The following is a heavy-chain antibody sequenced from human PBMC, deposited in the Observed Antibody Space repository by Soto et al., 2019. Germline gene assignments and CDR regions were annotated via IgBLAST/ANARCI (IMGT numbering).Heavy chain of an antibody. V-gene: IGHV4-31*03. Sequence: QVQLQESGPGLVKPSQTLSLTCTVSGGSISSGGYYWSWIRQHPGKGLEWIGYIYYSGSTYYNPSLKGRVTISVDTSKNQFSLKLSSVTAADTAVYYCARAYSAHLRRRLAGSWFDPWGQGTLVTVSS. CDR2: IYYSGST. CDR3: ARAYSAHLRRRLAGSWFDP. CDR1: GGSISSGGYY. J-gene: IGHJ5*02. D-gene: IGHD2-21*01.